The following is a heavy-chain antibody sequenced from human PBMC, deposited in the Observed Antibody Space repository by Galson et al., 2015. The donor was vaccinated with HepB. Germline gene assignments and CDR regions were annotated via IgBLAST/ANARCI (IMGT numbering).Heavy chain of an antibody. Sequence: SVKVSCKASGGTFSSYGISWVRQAPGQGLEWMGGIIPIFNTTNHAQKFQGRVTMTTDTSTSTDYMELRSLRSDDTAMYYCAREVLSQPYYDFWCGSTRDDNWFDPWGQGTLVTVSS. D-gene: IGHD3-3*01. J-gene: IGHJ5*02. CDR2: IIPIFNTT. CDR3: AREVLSQPYYDFWCGSTRDDNWFDP. CDR1: GGTFSSYG. V-gene: IGHV1-69*05.